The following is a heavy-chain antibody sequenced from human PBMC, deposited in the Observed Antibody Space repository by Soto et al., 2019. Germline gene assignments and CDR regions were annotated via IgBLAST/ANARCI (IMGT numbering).Heavy chain of an antibody. CDR3: ARVRHFDSSKHTGVYYGMDV. J-gene: IGHJ6*02. CDR2: INSDGSST. CDR1: GFTFSSYW. Sequence: PGGSLRLSCAASGFTFSSYWMHWVRQAPGKGLVWVSRINSDGSSTSYADSVKGRFTISRDNAKNTLYLQMNSLRAEDTAVYYCARVRHFDSSKHTGVYYGMDVWGQGTTVTVSS. D-gene: IGHD3-10*01. V-gene: IGHV3-74*01.